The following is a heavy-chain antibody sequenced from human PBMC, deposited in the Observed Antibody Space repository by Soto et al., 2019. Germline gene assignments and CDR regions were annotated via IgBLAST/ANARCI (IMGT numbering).Heavy chain of an antibody. CDR2: IIPIFGTA. CDR3: ARRDCSGGSCYSRYYYYGMDV. Sequence: QVQLVQSGAEVKKPGSSVKVSCKASGGTFSSYAISWVRQAPGQGLEWMGGIIPIFGTANYAQKFQGRVTITADESTSTAYMELSNLRSEDTAVYYCARRDCSGGSCYSRYYYYGMDVWGQGTTVTVSS. D-gene: IGHD2-15*01. CDR1: GGTFSSYA. V-gene: IGHV1-69*01. J-gene: IGHJ6*02.